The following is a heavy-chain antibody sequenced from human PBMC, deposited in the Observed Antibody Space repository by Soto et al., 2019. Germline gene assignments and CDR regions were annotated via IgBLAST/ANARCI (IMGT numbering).Heavy chain of an antibody. V-gene: IGHV1-18*01. CDR2: MNANNGNT. J-gene: IGHJ6*02. Sequence: ASVKVSCKASGYTLTSYDINWVRQATGQGLEWMGWMNANNGNTNYAQKLQGRVTMTTDTSTSTAYMELRSLRSDDTAVYYCARVSRGSYQYYYYGMDVWGQGTTVTVSS. D-gene: IGHD1-26*01. CDR3: ARVSRGSYQYYYYGMDV. CDR1: GYTLTSYD.